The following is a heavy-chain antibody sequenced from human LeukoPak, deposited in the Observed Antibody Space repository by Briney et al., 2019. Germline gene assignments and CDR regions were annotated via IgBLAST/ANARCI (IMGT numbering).Heavy chain of an antibody. D-gene: IGHD6-19*01. V-gene: IGHV3-43*01. Sequence: PGGSLRLSCAASGVNFCDYTMHWVRHAPGKGLEWVAFISWGGSSTDYADSVKGRFTISGDNAKKCLHLQMNRLTSDDTAVYYCARDHFWSGSSGSGTPGDYWGQGTLVTVSS. CDR1: GVNFCDYT. J-gene: IGHJ4*02. CDR2: ISWGGSST. CDR3: ARDHFWSGSSGSGTPGDY.